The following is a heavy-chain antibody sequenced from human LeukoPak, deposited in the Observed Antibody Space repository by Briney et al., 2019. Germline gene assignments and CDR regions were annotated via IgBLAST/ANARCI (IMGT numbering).Heavy chain of an antibody. V-gene: IGHV3-23*01. J-gene: IGHJ4*02. CDR1: GFTFGTYA. CDR2: ISDSGGAI. Sequence: GGSLRLSWAASGFTFGTYALNWVRQAPGKGLEWVSAISDSGGAIYYADSVKGRFTMSRDNSKNSLFLQMNSLRAEDTALYYCARLGYAAFTDYWGQGTLVTVSS. CDR3: ARLGYAAFTDY. D-gene: IGHD2-15*01.